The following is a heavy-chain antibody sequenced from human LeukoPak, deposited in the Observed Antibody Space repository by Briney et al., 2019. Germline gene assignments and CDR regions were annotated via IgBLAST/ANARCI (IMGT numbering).Heavy chain of an antibody. Sequence: GGSLRLSRAASGFTFSSYGLHWVRQAPGKGLEWVAVIWYDGSNKYYADSVKGRFTISRDKSKNTLYLQMNSLRAEDTAVYYCARGGSSWSYYFDYWGQGTPVTVSS. D-gene: IGHD6-13*01. J-gene: IGHJ4*02. CDR3: ARGGSSWSYYFDY. V-gene: IGHV3-33*01. CDR1: GFTFSSYG. CDR2: IWYDGSNK.